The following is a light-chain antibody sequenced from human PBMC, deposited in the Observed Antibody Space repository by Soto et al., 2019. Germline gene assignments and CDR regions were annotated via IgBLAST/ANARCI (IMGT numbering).Light chain of an antibody. J-gene: IGKJ4*01. V-gene: IGKV3D-15*01. CDR2: DAS. CDR3: QLYNNWPLT. CDR1: QSVSYN. Sequence: ETVMTQSPATLSVSPGDRATLSCSASQSVSYNLAWYQQKPGQAPRLLIYDASTRATGIPARFSGSASGTEFTLTISSLLSEDFAVYYCQLYNNWPLTFGGGTKVDIK.